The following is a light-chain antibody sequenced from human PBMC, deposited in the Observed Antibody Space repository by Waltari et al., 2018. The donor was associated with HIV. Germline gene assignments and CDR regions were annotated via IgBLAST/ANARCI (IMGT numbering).Light chain of an antibody. CDR1: QSVSSY. CDR2: DAS. Sequence: EIVLTQSPATLSLSPGERATLSCTASQSVSSYLAWYQQKPGQAPRLLIYDASNRATGSAARFSGSGSETDFTLSIRGRGPEDLAVYYCQQRSDWPPGITFGQGTRLEIK. J-gene: IGKJ5*01. CDR3: QQRSDWPPGIT. V-gene: IGKV3-11*01.